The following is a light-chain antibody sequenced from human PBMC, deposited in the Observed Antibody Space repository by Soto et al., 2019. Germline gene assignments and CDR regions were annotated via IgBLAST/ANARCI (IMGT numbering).Light chain of an antibody. CDR3: QVWDTSSDHWV. V-gene: IGLV3-21*02. J-gene: IGLJ3*02. CDR2: DDF. Sequence: VLTQPPSVSVAPGQTARITCGGDHIESKSVHWYQQKPGQAPVLVVYDDFDRPSGIPERFSGSNSGNTATLTISSVEAGDEADYYCQVWDTSSDHWVFGGGTKLTVL. CDR1: HIESKS.